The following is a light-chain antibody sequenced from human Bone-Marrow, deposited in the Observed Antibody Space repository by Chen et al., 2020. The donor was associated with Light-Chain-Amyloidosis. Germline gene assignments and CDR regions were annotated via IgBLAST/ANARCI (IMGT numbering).Light chain of an antibody. Sequence: QSALTQPPSASGSPGQSVTISCTGTSSDVGGYNYVSWYQHHPGKAPKLMIYAVSKRPSGVPDLVSGSKSGSTASLTVSGLQAEDEADYYGSSYAGSNNVVFGRGTKLTVL. CDR2: AVS. V-gene: IGLV2-8*01. J-gene: IGLJ3*02. CDR3: SSYAGSNNVV. CDR1: SSDVGGYNY.